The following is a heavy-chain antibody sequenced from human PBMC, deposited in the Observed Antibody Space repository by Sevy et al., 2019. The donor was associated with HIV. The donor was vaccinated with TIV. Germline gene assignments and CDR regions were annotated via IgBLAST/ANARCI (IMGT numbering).Heavy chain of an antibody. J-gene: IGHJ4*02. CDR3: TRDRIYGYFDS. D-gene: IGHD5-18*01. CDR1: GFTNDFW. CDR2: IKQDGSEM. V-gene: IGHV3-7*01. Sequence: GGSLRLSCSASGFTNDFWMSWVRQAPGKALEWVANIKQDGSEMFYVDSVEGRFIISRDNAKNSIYLQMNTLRVEDTAVYYCTRDRIYGYFDSWGQGTLVTVSS.